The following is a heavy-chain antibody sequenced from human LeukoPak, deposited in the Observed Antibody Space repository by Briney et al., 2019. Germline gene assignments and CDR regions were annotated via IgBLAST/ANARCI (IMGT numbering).Heavy chain of an antibody. D-gene: IGHD4-11*01. CDR3: AKDHTVISPADVDY. CDR2: ISGSGRST. J-gene: IGHJ4*02. V-gene: IGHV3-23*01. CDR1: GFTFSSYA. Sequence: HPGGSLRLSCAASGFTFSSYAMSWVRQAPGKGLEWVSAISGSGRSTYYADSVKGRFTISRDNSKNTLYLQMNSLRAEDTAVYYCAKDHTVISPADVDYWGQGTLVTVSS.